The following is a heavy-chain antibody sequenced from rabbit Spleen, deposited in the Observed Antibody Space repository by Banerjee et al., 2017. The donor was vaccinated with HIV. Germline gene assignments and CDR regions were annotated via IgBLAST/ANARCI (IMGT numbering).Heavy chain of an antibody. D-gene: IGHD1-1*01. CDR1: GFSFSDRDV. V-gene: IGHV1S45*01. CDR2: INAATGKP. J-gene: IGHJ2*01. Sequence: QEQLVESGGGLVQPGGSLTLSCKASGFSFSDRDVMCWVRQAPGKGLEWIACINAATGKPVYATWAKGRFTISRTSSTTVTLQMTSLTAADTATYFCARNYVNAFDPWGQGTLVTVS. CDR3: ARNYVNAFDP.